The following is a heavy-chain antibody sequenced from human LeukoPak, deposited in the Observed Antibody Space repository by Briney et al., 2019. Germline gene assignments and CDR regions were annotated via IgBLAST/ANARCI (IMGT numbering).Heavy chain of an antibody. J-gene: IGHJ4*02. Sequence: PGGSLRLSCAASGFTFSSFAMSWVRQAPGKGLEWVAVIWYDGSNKYYADSVKGRFTISRDNSKNTLYLQMNSLRAEDTAVYYCARGGAAGHLDYWGQGTLVTVSS. CDR2: IWYDGSNK. CDR1: GFTFSSFA. V-gene: IGHV3-33*08. CDR3: ARGGAAGHLDY. D-gene: IGHD6-13*01.